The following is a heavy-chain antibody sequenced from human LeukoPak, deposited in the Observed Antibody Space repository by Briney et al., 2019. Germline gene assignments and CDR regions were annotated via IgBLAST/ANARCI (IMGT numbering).Heavy chain of an antibody. Sequence: SETLSLTCTVSGGSISSSSYYWGWIRQPPGKGLEWIGSIYYSGSTYYNPSLKSRVTISVDTSKNQFSLNLRSVTAADTAVYYCARHGFRAGGSWIFDFWGQGTLVTVSS. J-gene: IGHJ4*02. CDR3: ARHGFRAGGSWIFDF. D-gene: IGHD3-10*01. CDR2: IYYSGST. V-gene: IGHV4-39*01. CDR1: GGSISSSSYY.